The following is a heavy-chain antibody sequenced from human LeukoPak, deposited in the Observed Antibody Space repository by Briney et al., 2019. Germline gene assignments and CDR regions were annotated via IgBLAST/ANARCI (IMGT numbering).Heavy chain of an antibody. CDR3: ARDPGCSSTSCSTDYYYYYGMDV. CDR2: IIPILGIA. CDR1: GGTFSSYT. Sequence: SVKVSCRASGGTFSSYTISWVRQAPGQGLEWMGRIIPILGIANYAQKFQGRVTITADKSTSTAYMELSSLRSEDTAVYYCARDPGCSSTSCSTDYYYYYGMDVWGQGTTVTVSS. D-gene: IGHD2-2*02. J-gene: IGHJ6*02. V-gene: IGHV1-69*04.